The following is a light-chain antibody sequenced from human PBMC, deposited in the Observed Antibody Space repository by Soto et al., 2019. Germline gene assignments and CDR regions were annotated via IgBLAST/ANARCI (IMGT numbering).Light chain of an antibody. CDR1: QSVSSY. Sequence: EIVLTQSPATLSLSPGERATLSCRASQSVSSYLAWYQQKPGQAPRLLIYDASNRATGIPARFSGSGSGRDFTLTISSLEPEDFAVYYCQQREHWPPITFGQGTRLEIK. J-gene: IGKJ5*01. CDR3: QQREHWPPIT. V-gene: IGKV3-11*02. CDR2: DAS.